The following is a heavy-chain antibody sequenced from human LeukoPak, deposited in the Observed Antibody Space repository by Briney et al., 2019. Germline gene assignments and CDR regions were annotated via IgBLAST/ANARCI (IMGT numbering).Heavy chain of an antibody. Sequence: SETLSLTCTVSGGSISSYYWSWIRQPPGKGLEWIGYIYYSGSTNYNPSLKSRVTISVDTSKNQFSLKLSSVTAADTAVYYCARAPITTSVPFDYWGQGTLVTVSS. D-gene: IGHD4-11*01. CDR3: ARAPITTSVPFDY. CDR2: IYYSGST. CDR1: GGSISSYY. J-gene: IGHJ4*02. V-gene: IGHV4-59*01.